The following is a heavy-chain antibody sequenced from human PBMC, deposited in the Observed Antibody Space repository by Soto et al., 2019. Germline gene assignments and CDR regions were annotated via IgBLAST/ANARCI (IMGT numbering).Heavy chain of an antibody. Sequence: SETLSLTCTVPGGSISSYYWSWIRQPPGKGLEWIGYIYYSGSTNYNPSLKSRVTISVDTSKNQFSLKLSSVTAADTAVYYCARRYGASFDYWGQGTLVTVSS. CDR3: ARRYGASFDY. D-gene: IGHD4-17*01. J-gene: IGHJ4*02. CDR1: GGSISSYY. CDR2: IYYSGST. V-gene: IGHV4-59*01.